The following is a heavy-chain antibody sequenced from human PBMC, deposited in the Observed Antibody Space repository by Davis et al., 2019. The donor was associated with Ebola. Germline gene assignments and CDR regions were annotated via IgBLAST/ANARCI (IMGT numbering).Heavy chain of an antibody. CDR3: AKVHPPTTVTTGWFDP. D-gene: IGHD4-17*01. Sequence: ASVNVSCKASGYRFTSYYMHWVRQAPGQGLEWMGIINPITGGTSYAQNFQVRVNMTRDTSTSTVYMELSSLRSEDTAVYYCAKVHPPTTVTTGWFDPWGQGTLVTVSS. V-gene: IGHV1-46*01. J-gene: IGHJ5*02. CDR2: INPITGGT. CDR1: GYRFTSYY.